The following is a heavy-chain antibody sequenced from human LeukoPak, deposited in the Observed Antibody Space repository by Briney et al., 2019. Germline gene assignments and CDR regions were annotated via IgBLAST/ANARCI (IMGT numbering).Heavy chain of an antibody. CDR1: GFTFGNYG. CDR2: IRYDGSEK. J-gene: IGHJ4*02. CDR3: AKGRGSSGYIYFDY. Sequence: GGSLRLSCAASGFTFGNYGMHWVRQAPGKGLEWVAFIRYDGSEKYFAESVKGRFTISRDNSKDMLHLQMNSLRAEDTAVYYCAKGRGSSGYIYFDYWGQGTLVTVSS. V-gene: IGHV3-30*02. D-gene: IGHD6-19*01.